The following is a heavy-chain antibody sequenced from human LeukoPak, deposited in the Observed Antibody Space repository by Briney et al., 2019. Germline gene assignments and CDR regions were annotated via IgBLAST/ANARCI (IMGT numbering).Heavy chain of an antibody. J-gene: IGHJ4*02. CDR2: FYYSGST. CDR3: ARAGGADRYYFDY. D-gene: IGHD3-16*01. CDR1: GYSISSGSY. Sequence: SETLSLTCTVSGYSISSGSYWGWIRQPPGKGLEWIGSFYYSGSTYYNPSLKSRVTISVDTSKNQFSLKLSSVTAADTAVYYCARAGGADRYYFDYWGQGTLVTVSS. V-gene: IGHV4-38-2*02.